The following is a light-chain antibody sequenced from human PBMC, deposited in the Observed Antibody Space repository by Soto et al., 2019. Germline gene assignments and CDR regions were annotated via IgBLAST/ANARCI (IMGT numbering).Light chain of an antibody. CDR1: SSDVGSYNL. CDR3: CSYAGSSSYV. V-gene: IGLV2-23*01. CDR2: EGS. J-gene: IGLJ1*01. Sequence: QSVLTQPASVSGSRGQSITMSCTGTSSDVGSYNLVSWYQQHPGKAPKLMIYEGSKRPSGVSNRFSGSKSGNTASLTISGLQAEDEADYYCCSYAGSSSYVFGTGTKVTVL.